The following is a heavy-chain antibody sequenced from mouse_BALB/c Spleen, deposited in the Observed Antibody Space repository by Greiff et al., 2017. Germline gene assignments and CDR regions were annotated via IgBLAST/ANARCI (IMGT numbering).Heavy chain of an antibody. CDR2: IYPGGGYT. D-gene: IGHD2-4*01. Sequence: VQLVESGAELVRPGTSVKISCKASGYTFTNYWLGWVKQRPGHGLEWIGDIYPGGGYTNYNEKFKGKATLTADTSSSTAYMQLSSLTSEDSAVYFCAIIMITTRDYYAMDYWGQGTSVTVSS. J-gene: IGHJ4*01. CDR3: AIIMITTRDYYAMDY. V-gene: IGHV1-63*02. CDR1: GYTFTNYW.